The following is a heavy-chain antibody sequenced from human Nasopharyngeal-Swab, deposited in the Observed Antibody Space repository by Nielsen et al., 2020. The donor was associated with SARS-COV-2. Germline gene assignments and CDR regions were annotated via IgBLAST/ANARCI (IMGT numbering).Heavy chain of an antibody. V-gene: IGHV3-9*01. Sequence: GGSLTPSSAASGFTFADSAMPWVRQPPGKGWKGFSGISWKSGSIGYADSVKGRFTISRDNAKNSLYLQMNSLRAEDTALYYCAKDIGYSSGFPDYWGQGTLVTVSS. CDR2: ISWKSGSI. CDR1: GFTFADSA. CDR3: AKDIGYSSGFPDY. J-gene: IGHJ4*02. D-gene: IGHD6-19*01.